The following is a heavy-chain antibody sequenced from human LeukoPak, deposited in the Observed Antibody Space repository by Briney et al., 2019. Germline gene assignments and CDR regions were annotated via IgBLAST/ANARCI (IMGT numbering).Heavy chain of an antibody. D-gene: IGHD3-3*01. V-gene: IGHV7-4-1*02. CDR1: GYTFATFA. CDR2: INTNTANP. J-gene: IGHJ4*02. CDR3: ARVRRFLNGGVAGIDY. Sequence: EASVKVSCKASGYTFATFALIWVRQAAGQGLEWMGWINTNTANPTYAQAFTGRFVLSLDTSVSTSYLQISSLKTEDTAVYYCARVRRFLNGGVAGIDYWGQGSLVTVSS.